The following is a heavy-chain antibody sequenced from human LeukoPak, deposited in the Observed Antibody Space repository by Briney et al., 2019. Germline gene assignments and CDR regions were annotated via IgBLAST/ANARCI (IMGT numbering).Heavy chain of an antibody. D-gene: IGHD6-13*01. CDR2: TYQRSKWYN. CDR1: GDSVSINSAA. J-gene: IGHJ4*02. V-gene: IGHV6-1*01. Sequence: PLQTLSLTCAISGDSVSINSAAWNWIRQSPSRGLEWLGRTYQRSKWYNDYAVSVKSRITINPDISKNQFSLQLNSVTPEDTAVYYCARSPSPYSSSWYFDYWGQGTLVTVSS. CDR3: ARSPSPYSSSWYFDY.